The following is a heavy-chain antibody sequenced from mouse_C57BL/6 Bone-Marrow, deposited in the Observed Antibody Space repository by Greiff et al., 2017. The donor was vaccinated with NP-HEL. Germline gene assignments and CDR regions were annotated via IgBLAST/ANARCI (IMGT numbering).Heavy chain of an antibody. Sequence: VQLQQSGAELVRPGASVKLSCTASGFNIKDDYMHWVKQRPEQGLEWIGWIDPENGDTEYASKFQGKATITADTSSNTAYLQLSSLTSEDTAVYYCTITYYSNYPFAYWGQGTLVTVSA. CDR1: GFNIKDDY. V-gene: IGHV14-4*01. CDR3: TITYYSNYPFAY. CDR2: IDPENGDT. J-gene: IGHJ3*01. D-gene: IGHD2-5*01.